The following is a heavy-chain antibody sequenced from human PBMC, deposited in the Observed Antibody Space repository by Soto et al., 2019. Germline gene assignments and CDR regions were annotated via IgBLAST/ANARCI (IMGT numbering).Heavy chain of an antibody. CDR1: GYTFTSYG. D-gene: IGHD3-3*01. CDR2: ISAYNGNT. V-gene: IGHV1-18*04. CDR3: ARDRPFFGVVINFDY. Sequence: ASVKVSCKASGYTFTSYGISWVRQAPGQGLEWMGWISAYNGNTNYAQKLQGRVTMTTDTSTSTAYMELRSLRSDDTAVYYCARDRPFFGVVINFDYWGQGTLVTVSS. J-gene: IGHJ4*02.